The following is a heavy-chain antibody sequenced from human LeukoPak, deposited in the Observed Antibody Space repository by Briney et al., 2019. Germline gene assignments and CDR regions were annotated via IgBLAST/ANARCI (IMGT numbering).Heavy chain of an antibody. V-gene: IGHV1-69*04. Sequence: SVKVSCKASGGTFSSYAISWVRQAPGQGLEWMGRIIPILGIANYAQKFQGRVTITADKSTSTAYMELSSLRSEDTAVYYCAREAGIEYRLPDAFDIWGQGTMVTVSS. CDR1: GGTFSSYA. J-gene: IGHJ3*02. D-gene: IGHD5-12*01. CDR2: IIPILGIA. CDR3: AREAGIEYRLPDAFDI.